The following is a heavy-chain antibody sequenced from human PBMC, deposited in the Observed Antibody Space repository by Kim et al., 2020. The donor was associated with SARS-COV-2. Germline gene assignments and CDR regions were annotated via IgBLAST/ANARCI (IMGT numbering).Heavy chain of an antibody. D-gene: IGHD1-26*01. CDR3: ARDRGGSYGGGAFDI. Sequence: SETLSLTCTVSGGSISSYYWSWIRQPPGKGLEWIGYIYYSGSTNYNPSLKSRVTISVDTSKNQFSLKLSSVTAADTAVYYCARDRGGSYGGGAFDIWGQGTMVTVSS. CDR2: IYYSGST. J-gene: IGHJ3*02. CDR1: GGSISSYY. V-gene: IGHV4-59*01.